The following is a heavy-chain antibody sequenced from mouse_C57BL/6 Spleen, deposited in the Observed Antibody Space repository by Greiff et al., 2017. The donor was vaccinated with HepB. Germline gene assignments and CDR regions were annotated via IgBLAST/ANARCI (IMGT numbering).Heavy chain of an antibody. CDR3: ARSGVYYDYDKGALHFDY. D-gene: IGHD2-4*01. V-gene: IGHV1-82*01. Sequence: QVQLQQSGPELVKPGATVKISCKASGYAFSSSWMNWVKQRPGKGLEWIGRIYPGDGDTNYNGKFKGKATLTADKSSSTAYMQLSSLTSEDSAVYFGARSGVYYDYDKGALHFDYWGQGTTLTVSS. CDR2: IYPGDGDT. CDR1: GYAFSSSW. J-gene: IGHJ2*01.